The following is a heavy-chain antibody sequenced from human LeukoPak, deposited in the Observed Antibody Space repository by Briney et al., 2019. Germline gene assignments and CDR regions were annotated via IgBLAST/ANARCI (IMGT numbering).Heavy chain of an antibody. D-gene: IGHD4-17*01. CDR3: ARGGYGDYAAFDI. CDR2: IYYSGST. V-gene: IGHV4-59*01. CDR1: DGSISSYY. J-gene: IGHJ3*02. Sequence: SETLSLTCTVSDGSISSYYWSWIRQPPGKGLEWIGYIYYSGSTNYNPSLKSRVTISVDTSKNQFSLKLSSVTAADTAVYYCARGGYGDYAAFDIWGQGTMVTVSS.